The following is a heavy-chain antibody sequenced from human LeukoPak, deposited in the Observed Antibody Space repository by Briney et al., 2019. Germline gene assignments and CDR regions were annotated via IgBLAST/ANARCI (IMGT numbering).Heavy chain of an antibody. D-gene: IGHD6-13*01. CDR2: ISGSGVNT. Sequence: PGGSLRLSCAPSGFSFSSYAMTWVRQAPGKGLEWVSGISGSGVNTHYADSVKGRFTISRDNSKNTLYLQINSLRAEDTAVYYCAKDLSSSGLFGDYWGQGTLVTVSS. V-gene: IGHV3-23*01. CDR1: GFSFSSYA. CDR3: AKDLSSSGLFGDY. J-gene: IGHJ4*02.